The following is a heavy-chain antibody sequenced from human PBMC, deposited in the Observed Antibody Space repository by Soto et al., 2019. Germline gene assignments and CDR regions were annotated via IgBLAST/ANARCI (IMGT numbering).Heavy chain of an antibody. V-gene: IGHV4-59*01. J-gene: IGHJ5*02. CDR2: IYYSGST. CDR3: ARDGTRYYGSGSYYTSLGWFDP. CDR1: GASISSYY. Sequence: SETMSLTCTVSGASISSYYWSWIRKPPGKGLEWIGYIYYSGSTNYNPSLKSRVTISVDTSKNQFSLKLSSVTAADTAVYYCARDGTRYYGSGSYYTSLGWFDPWGQGTLVTVS. D-gene: IGHD3-10*01.